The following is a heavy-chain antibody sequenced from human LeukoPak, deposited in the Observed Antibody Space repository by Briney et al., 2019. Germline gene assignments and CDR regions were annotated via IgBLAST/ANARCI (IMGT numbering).Heavy chain of an antibody. CDR2: INWKTGNG. Sequence: HPGGSLRLSRAVSGFNFDDYAMHWVRQAPGRGLEWVSGINWKTGNGIYADSVKGRFTISRDNAKNSLYLQMSSLRAEDTALYYCTRRAARWQFDLWGRGTLLTVSS. CDR1: GFNFDDYA. J-gene: IGHJ2*01. CDR3: TRRAARWQFDL. V-gene: IGHV3-9*01. D-gene: IGHD5-24*01.